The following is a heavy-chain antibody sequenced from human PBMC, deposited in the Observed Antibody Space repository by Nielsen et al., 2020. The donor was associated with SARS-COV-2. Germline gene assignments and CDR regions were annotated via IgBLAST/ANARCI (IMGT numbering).Heavy chain of an antibody. Sequence: SETLSLTCTVSGGSISSYYWSWIRQPPGKGLAWLGSIYYSGSTNYNPSLKSRVTISVDTSKNQFSLKLSSVTAADTAVYYCARDLIHCSSTSCRSYYYYGMDVWGQGTTVTVSS. V-gene: IGHV4-59*01. J-gene: IGHJ6*02. CDR3: ARDLIHCSSTSCRSYYYYGMDV. CDR2: IYYSGST. CDR1: GGSISSYY. D-gene: IGHD2-2*01.